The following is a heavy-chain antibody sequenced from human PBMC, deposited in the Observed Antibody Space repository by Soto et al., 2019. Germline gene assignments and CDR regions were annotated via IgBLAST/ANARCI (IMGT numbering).Heavy chain of an antibody. J-gene: IGHJ3*02. D-gene: IGHD6-6*01. CDR1: RFTFSNFA. V-gene: IGHV3-23*01. CDR2: ISASGGSS. Sequence: GGSLRLSCAASRFTFSNFAMHWVRRAPGKGLEWVSAISASGGSSYYADSVKGRFTISRDNSKNTLYLQMNSLRADDTAVYYCAKDRAARLHWLPSDDAFDIWGQGTMVTVSS. CDR3: AKDRAARLHWLPSDDAFDI.